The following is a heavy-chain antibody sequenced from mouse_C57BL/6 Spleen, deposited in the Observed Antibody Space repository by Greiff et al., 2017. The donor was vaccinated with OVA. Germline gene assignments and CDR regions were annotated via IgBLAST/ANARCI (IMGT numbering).Heavy chain of an antibody. CDR3: ARGRSDLLWDY. CDR2: IDPSDSYT. J-gene: IGHJ2*01. Sequence: QVQLQQPGAELVKPGASVKLSCKASGYTFTSYWMQWVKQRPGQGLEWIGEIDPSDSYTNYNQKFKGKATLTVDTSSSTAYMQLSSLTSEDSAVYYCARGRSDLLWDYWGQGTTLTVSS. D-gene: IGHD2-1*01. V-gene: IGHV1-50*01. CDR1: GYTFTSYW.